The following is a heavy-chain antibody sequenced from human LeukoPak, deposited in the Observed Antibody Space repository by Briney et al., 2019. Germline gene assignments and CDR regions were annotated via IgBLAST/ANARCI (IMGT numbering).Heavy chain of an antibody. J-gene: IGHJ4*01. CDR2: IYTSGNT. V-gene: IGHV4-39*01. CDR3: ARRSLGSYAFDF. D-gene: IGHD6-13*01. CDR1: GRSISSTSDL. Sequence: SETVSLTCGVSGRSISSTSDLWGWIRQPPGKGLGWIGSIYTSGNTYYNPSLKSRVTMSVDTSKNQFSLMLTSVTAPDTAVYYCARRSLGSYAFDFWGQGTQVTVSS.